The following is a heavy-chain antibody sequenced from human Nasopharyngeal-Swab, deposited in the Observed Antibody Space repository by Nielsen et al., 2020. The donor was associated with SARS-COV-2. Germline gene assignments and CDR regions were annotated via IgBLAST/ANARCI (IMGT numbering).Heavy chain of an antibody. J-gene: IGHJ4*02. Sequence: GSLRLSCTVSGDSNAYSTFYWGWIRQPPGKGLEWIGNIYYNGNTYQNPSLKSRLTISVDKSKNQFSLQLSSVTAADTAVYYCVRSSSWYYFDYWAQGTQVTVSS. CDR2: IYYNGNT. D-gene: IGHD6-13*01. CDR1: GDSNAYSTFY. CDR3: VRSSSWYYFDY. V-gene: IGHV4-39*01.